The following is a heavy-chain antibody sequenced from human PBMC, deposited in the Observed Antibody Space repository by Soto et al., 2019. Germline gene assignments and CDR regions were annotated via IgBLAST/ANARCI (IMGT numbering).Heavy chain of an antibody. D-gene: IGHD3-22*01. CDR1: GGSVSSGSYY. Sequence: SETLSLTCTVSGGSVSSGSYYWSWIRQPPGKGLEWIGYIYYSGSTNYNPSLKSRVTISVDTSKNQFSLKLSSVTAADTAVYYCARVSAGYYDSSGSPAFDIWGQGTMVTVSS. CDR2: IYYSGST. V-gene: IGHV4-61*01. J-gene: IGHJ3*02. CDR3: ARVSAGYYDSSGSPAFDI.